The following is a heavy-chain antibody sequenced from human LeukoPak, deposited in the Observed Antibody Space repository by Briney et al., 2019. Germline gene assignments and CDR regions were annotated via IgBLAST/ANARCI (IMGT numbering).Heavy chain of an antibody. J-gene: IGHJ4*02. V-gene: IGHV1-24*01. D-gene: IGHD3-9*01. CDR2: FDPEDGET. Sequence: GASVKVSCKVSGYTLTELSMHWVRQAPGKGLEWTGGFDPEDGETIYAQKFQGRVTMTEDTSTDTAYMELSSLRSEDTAVYYCATVPYDILTGYYTPRLDYWGQGTLVTVSS. CDR1: GYTLTELS. CDR3: ATVPYDILTGYYTPRLDY.